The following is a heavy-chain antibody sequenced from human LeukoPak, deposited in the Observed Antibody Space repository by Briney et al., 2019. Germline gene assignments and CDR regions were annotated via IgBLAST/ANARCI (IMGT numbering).Heavy chain of an antibody. V-gene: IGHV4-34*01. Sequence: SETLSLTCAVYGGSFSGYYWSWIRQPPGKGLEWIGEINHSGSTNYNPSLKSRVTISVDTSKNQFSLKLSSVTAADTAVYYCARGRRGYSYGYLNWFDPWGQGTLVTVSS. J-gene: IGHJ5*02. D-gene: IGHD5-18*01. CDR3: ARGRRGYSYGYLNWFDP. CDR2: INHSGST. CDR1: GGSFSGYY.